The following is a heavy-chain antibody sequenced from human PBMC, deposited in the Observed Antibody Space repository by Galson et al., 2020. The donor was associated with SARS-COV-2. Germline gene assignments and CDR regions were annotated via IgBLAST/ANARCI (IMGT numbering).Heavy chain of an antibody. CDR2: ISAYNGNT. CDR1: GYTFTSYG. CDR3: ARDLRSPALFWSGPGMDV. J-gene: IGHJ6*02. D-gene: IGHD3-3*01. V-gene: IGHV1-18*01. Sequence: ASVKVSCKASGYTFTSYGISWVRQAPGQGLEWMGWISAYNGNTNYAQKLQGRVTMTTDTSTSTAYMELRSLRSDDTAVYYCARDLRSPALFWSGPGMDVWGQGTTVTVSS.